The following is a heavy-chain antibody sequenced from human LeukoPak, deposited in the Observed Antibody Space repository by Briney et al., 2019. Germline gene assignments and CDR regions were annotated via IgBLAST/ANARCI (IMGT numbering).Heavy chain of an antibody. CDR3: AKDPDSSGWYERDAFDI. J-gene: IGHJ3*02. V-gene: IGHV3-23*01. Sequence: GGSLRLSCAASGFTFSSYAMSWVRQAPGKGLEWVSAISGSGGSTYYADSVKGRFTISRDNSKNTLYLQMNSLRAEDTAVYYCAKDPDSSGWYERDAFDIRGQGTMVTVSS. CDR2: ISGSGGST. CDR1: GFTFSSYA. D-gene: IGHD6-19*01.